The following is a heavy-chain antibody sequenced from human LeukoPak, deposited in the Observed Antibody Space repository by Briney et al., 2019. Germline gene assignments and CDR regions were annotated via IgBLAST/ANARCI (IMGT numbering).Heavy chain of an antibody. CDR3: AREGPDFWSGYYRRTFDY. CDR1: GGTFSSYA. J-gene: IGHJ4*02. D-gene: IGHD3-3*01. V-gene: IGHV1-69*06. CDR2: IIPIFGTA. Sequence: ASVKVSCKASGGTFSSYAISWVRQAPGQGLEWMGGIIPIFGTANYAQKFQGRVTITADKSTSTAYMELSSLRSEDTAVYYCAREGPDFWSGYYRRTFDYWGQGTPVTVSS.